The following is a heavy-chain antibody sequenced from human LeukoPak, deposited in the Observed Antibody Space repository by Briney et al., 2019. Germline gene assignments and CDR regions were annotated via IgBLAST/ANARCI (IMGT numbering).Heavy chain of an antibody. CDR2: IYYNGST. V-gene: IGHV4-39*01. Sequence: PSETLSLTCTVSGGSISGANYYWGWIRQPPGKGLDWIGNIYYNGSTYYNPSLKSRVTISVDTSKSQFSLRLGSVTAADTAVYYCATFKFYYGMDVWGQGTTATVSS. CDR1: GGSISGANYY. CDR3: ATFKFYYGMDV. D-gene: IGHD3-16*01. J-gene: IGHJ6*02.